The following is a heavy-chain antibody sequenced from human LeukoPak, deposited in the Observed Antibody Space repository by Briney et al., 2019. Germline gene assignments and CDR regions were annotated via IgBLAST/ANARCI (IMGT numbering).Heavy chain of an antibody. J-gene: IGHJ4*02. Sequence: SETLSLTCTVSSGSISNYFWSWIRQPPGKGLEWIGYFCYSGNTNYNPSLKSRVTISVDTSKNQFSLKLSSVPAADSAVYYCAREMATTAFDYWGQGTLVTVSS. CDR3: AREMATTAFDY. CDR1: SGSISNYF. D-gene: IGHD5-24*01. V-gene: IGHV4-59*01. CDR2: FCYSGNT.